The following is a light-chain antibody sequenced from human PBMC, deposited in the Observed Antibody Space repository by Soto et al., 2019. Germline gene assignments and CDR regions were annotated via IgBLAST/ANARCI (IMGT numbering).Light chain of an antibody. CDR3: QQCSWHPFTVT. V-gene: IGKV3-15*01. CDR2: DAS. Sequence: EIVMTQSPATLSVSPGERATLSCRASQSVISNLAWYQHKPGQAPRLLIYDASTRATGIPARFSGSGSGTEYTLTISTLQSEDSAVYYCQQCSWHPFTVTFGGGTKVEIK. J-gene: IGKJ4*01. CDR1: QSVISN.